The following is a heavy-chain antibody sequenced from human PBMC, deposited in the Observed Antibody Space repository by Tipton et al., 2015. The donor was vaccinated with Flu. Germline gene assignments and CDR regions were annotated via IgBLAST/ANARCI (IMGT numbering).Heavy chain of an antibody. CDR1: GGSISSSSYY. CDR3: ARDGDWYYDFWSGYRGGFDP. CDR2: IYYSGST. Sequence: TLSLTCTVSGGSISSSSYYWGWIRQPPGKGLEWIGSIYYSGSTYYNPSLKSRVTISVDTSKNQFSLKLSSVTAADTAVYYCARDGDWYYDFWSGYRGGFDPWGQGTLVTVSS. D-gene: IGHD3-3*01. V-gene: IGHV4-39*07. J-gene: IGHJ5*02.